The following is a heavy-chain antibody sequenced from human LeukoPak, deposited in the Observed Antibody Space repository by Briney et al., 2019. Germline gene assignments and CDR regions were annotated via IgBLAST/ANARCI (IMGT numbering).Heavy chain of an antibody. Sequence: TTGESLRLSCAASGFTFSDYYMSWIRQAPGEGLEWGSYISSSGSTIYYADSVKGRFTISRDNAKNSLYLQMNSLRAEDTAVYYCARGGFLSSSWYPPFDYWGQGTLVTVSS. V-gene: IGHV3-11*01. CDR1: GFTFSDYY. CDR3: ARGGFLSSSWYPPFDY. CDR2: ISSSGSTI. J-gene: IGHJ4*02. D-gene: IGHD6-13*01.